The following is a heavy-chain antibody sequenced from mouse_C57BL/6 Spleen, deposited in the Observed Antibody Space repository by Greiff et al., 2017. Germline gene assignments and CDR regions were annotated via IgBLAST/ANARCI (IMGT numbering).Heavy chain of an antibody. CDR2: ISSGGSYT. D-gene: IGHD2-2*01. J-gene: IGHJ2*01. CDR1: GFTFSSYG. V-gene: IGHV5-6*01. CDR3: ARHGDVYDGNCFDY. Sequence: EVKLMESGGDLVKPGGSLKLSCAASGFTFSSYGMSWVRQTPDKRLEWVATISSGGSYTYYPDSVKGRFTISRDNAKNTLYLQMSSLKSEDTAMYYCARHGDVYDGNCFDYCGQGTTLTVSS.